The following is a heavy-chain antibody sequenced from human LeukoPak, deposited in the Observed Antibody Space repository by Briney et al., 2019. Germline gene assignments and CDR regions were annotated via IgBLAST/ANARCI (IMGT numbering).Heavy chain of an antibody. CDR1: GYTFTDYY. J-gene: IGHJ4*02. CDR3: ARASYKHYFDY. CDR2: INPNSGGT. V-gene: IGHV1-2*02. Sequence: GASVKVSCKASGYTFTDYYIHWVRQAPGQGLEWMGWINPNSGGTNYAQKFQGRVTMTRDTSISTAYMELSRLRSDDTAVYYCARASYKHYFDYWGQGTLATVSS. D-gene: IGHD3-10*01.